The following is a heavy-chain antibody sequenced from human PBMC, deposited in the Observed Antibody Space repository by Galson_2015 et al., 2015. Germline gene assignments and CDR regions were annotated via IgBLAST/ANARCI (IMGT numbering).Heavy chain of an antibody. J-gene: IGHJ3*02. CDR3: ARSYNWNDYSDAFDI. D-gene: IGHD1-1*01. V-gene: IGHV3-33*01. Sequence: SLRLSCAASGFTFSSYGMHWVRQAPGKGLEWVAVIWYDGSNKYYADSVKGRFTISRDNSKNTLYLQMNSLRAEDTAVYYCARSYNWNDYSDAFDIWGQGTIVTVSS. CDR2: IWYDGSNK. CDR1: GFTFSSYG.